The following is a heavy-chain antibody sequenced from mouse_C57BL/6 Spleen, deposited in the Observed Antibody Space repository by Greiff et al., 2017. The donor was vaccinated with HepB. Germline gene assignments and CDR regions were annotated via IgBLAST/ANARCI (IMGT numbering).Heavy chain of an antibody. CDR1: GYTFTSYW. CDR2: IDPSDSET. J-gene: IGHJ4*01. D-gene: IGHD1-1*01. V-gene: IGHV1-52*01. Sequence: QVQLQQSGAELVRPGSSVKLSCKASGYTFTSYWMHWVKQRPIQGLEWIGNIDPSDSETHYNQKFKDKATLTVDKSSSTAYMQLSSLTSEDSAVYYCARSGYYSSIYAMDYWGQGTSVTVSS. CDR3: ARSGYYSSIYAMDY.